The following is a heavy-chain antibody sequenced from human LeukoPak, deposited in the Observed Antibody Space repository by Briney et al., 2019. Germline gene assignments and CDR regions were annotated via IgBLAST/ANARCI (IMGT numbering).Heavy chain of an antibody. Sequence: PSETLSLTCTVSGGSISSGSYYWSWIRQPAGKGLEWIGRIYTSGSTNYNPSLKSRVTISVDTSKNQFSPKLSSVTAADTAVYYCARADYSNYVDGMDVWGQGTTVTVSS. CDR3: ARADYSNYVDGMDV. CDR1: GGSISSGSYY. CDR2: IYTSGST. D-gene: IGHD4-11*01. J-gene: IGHJ6*02. V-gene: IGHV4-61*02.